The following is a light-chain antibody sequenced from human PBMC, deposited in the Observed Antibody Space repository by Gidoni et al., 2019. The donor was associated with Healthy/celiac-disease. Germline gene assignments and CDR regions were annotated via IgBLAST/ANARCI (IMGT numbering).Light chain of an antibody. CDR1: SSNIGKNY. CDR3: GTWDSSLSAPNWV. CDR2: DNN. Sequence: QSVLTQPPSVSAAPGQKVTISCSGSSSNIGKNYVSWYQQLPGTAPTLLIYDNNKRPSGIPDRFSGSTSGTSATLGITGLQTGDEADYYCGTWDSSLSAPNWVFGGGTKLTVL. V-gene: IGLV1-51*01. J-gene: IGLJ3*02.